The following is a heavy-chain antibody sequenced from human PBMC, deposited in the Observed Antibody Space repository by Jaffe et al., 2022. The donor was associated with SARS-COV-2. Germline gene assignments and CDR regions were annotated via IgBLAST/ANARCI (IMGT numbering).Heavy chain of an antibody. CDR1: GESISSSSNW. CDR3: VRAGWDFWRGYYGPYGMDV. CDR2: IYNTGGT. J-gene: IGHJ6*02. D-gene: IGHD3-3*01. V-gene: IGHV4-4*02. Sequence: QVQLQESGPGLVKPSGTLSLTCGISGESISSSSNWWSWVRQPPGKGLEWIGEIYNTGGTNYNPSLKSRVALSIDKSKNQVSLKLNSVTAADTARYYCVRAGWDFWRGYYGPYGMDVWGQGTTVTV.